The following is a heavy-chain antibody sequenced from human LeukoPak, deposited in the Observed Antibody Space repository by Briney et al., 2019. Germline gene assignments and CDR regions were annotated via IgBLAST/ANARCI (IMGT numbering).Heavy chain of an antibody. Sequence: PGGSLRLSCAASGFTFSSYGMHWVRQAPGKGLEWVAVIWYDGSNIYYADSVKGRFTISRDSSKNTLYLQMNSLRAEDTAVYYCARERITMVRGVLGSWGQGTLVTVSS. CDR3: ARERITMVRGVLGS. CDR1: GFTFSSYG. V-gene: IGHV3-33*01. J-gene: IGHJ4*02. CDR2: IWYDGSNI. D-gene: IGHD3-10*01.